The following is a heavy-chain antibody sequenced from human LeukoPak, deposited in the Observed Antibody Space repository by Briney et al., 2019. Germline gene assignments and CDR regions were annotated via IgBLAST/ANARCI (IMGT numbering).Heavy chain of an antibody. V-gene: IGHV3-21*01. Sequence: GGSLRLSCAASGFTFSSYSMNWVRQAPGKGLEWVSSISSSSSYIYYADSVKGRFTISRDNSKNTLYLQMNSLRAEDTAVYYCAKDRAMARGVIFAFDIWGQGTMVTVSS. CDR3: AKDRAMARGVIFAFDI. J-gene: IGHJ3*02. CDR1: GFTFSSYS. D-gene: IGHD3-10*01. CDR2: ISSSSSYI.